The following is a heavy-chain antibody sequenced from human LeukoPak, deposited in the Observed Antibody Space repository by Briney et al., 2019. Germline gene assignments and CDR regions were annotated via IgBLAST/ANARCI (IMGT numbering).Heavy chain of an antibody. D-gene: IGHD1-26*01. Sequence: HPGGSLRLSCAASGFTFSDYWMSWVRQAPGKGLQWVANIKPDGSEKYYVDSVKGRFTISRDNAKNSLYLQMNSLRAEDTAVYYRARGEYFDYWGRGTLVTVSS. V-gene: IGHV3-7*01. J-gene: IGHJ4*02. CDR3: ARGEYFDY. CDR1: GFTFSDYW. CDR2: IKPDGSEK.